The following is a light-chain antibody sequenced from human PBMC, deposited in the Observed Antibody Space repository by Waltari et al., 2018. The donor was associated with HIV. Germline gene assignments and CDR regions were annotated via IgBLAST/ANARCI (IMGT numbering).Light chain of an antibody. V-gene: IGLV1-51*01. J-gene: IGLJ3*02. CDR1: SSDIGSYS. CDR3: ATWDNSLSIGV. Sequence: QSVLTQPPSVSAAPGQKVTISCSGSSSDIGSYSVSWYQQFPGTAPRLLIFDTYKRPSGIPDRFSASKSGTSATLDMTGLQTGDEADYYCATWDNSLSIGVFGGGTKLTVL. CDR2: DTY.